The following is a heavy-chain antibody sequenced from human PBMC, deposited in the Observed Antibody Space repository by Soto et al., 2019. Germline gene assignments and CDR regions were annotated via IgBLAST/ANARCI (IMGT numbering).Heavy chain of an antibody. D-gene: IGHD3-10*01. V-gene: IGHV1-46*03. CDR1: GFRFTSHY. J-gene: IGHJ4*02. CDR3: ARAPYGSGRYSSDYLEY. CDR2: INPSAGST. Sequence: SVKVSWTACGFRFTSHYMRSVRQDPGQGLEWMGIINPSAGSTSYAQKFQGRVTITTDTSASTAYMELSSLRSEDTAVYYCARAPYGSGRYSSDYLEYWGQGTLVTVSS.